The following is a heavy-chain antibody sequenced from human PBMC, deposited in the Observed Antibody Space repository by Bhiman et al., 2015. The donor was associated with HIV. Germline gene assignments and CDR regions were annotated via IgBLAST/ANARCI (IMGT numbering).Heavy chain of an antibody. CDR3: AKYTGYSGYDYYYYYGMDV. Sequence: EVHLLESGGGLVQPGGSLRLSCAVSGFTFSAYGMSWVRQAPGKGLEWVSAISGSGDTTYYADSVKGRFTISRDNSKGTLYLQMNSLRAEDTAVYYCAKYTGYSGYDYYYYYGMDVWGQGTTVTVSS. J-gene: IGHJ6*02. V-gene: IGHV3-23*01. CDR1: GFTFSAYG. CDR2: ISGSGDTT. D-gene: IGHD5-12*01.